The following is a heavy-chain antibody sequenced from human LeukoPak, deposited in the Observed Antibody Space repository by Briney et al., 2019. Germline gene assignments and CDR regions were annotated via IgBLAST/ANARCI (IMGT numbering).Heavy chain of an antibody. CDR3: ARNGECDY. J-gene: IGHJ4*02. CDR1: GFTFSDYS. Sequence: PGGSLRLSCAASGFTFSDYSVNWVRQAPGKGLEWVSYISRISDAIYYADSVKGRFTISRDTARNSLYLQMDSLRDEDTAVYYCARNGECDYWGQGTLVTVSS. CDR2: ISRISDAI. D-gene: IGHD3-10*01. V-gene: IGHV3-48*02.